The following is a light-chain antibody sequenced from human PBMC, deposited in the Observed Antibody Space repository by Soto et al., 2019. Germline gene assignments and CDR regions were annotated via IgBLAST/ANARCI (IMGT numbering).Light chain of an antibody. Sequence: QSALTQPPSASGTPGQRVTISCSGSSSNIGSDFVYWYQQLPGTAPKLLIYHNYQRPSGVPDRFSGSKSGTSGSLAISDLRSGDEADYYCSAWDDSLSAYVFGAGTKLTVL. J-gene: IGLJ1*01. CDR3: SAWDDSLSAYV. CDR2: HNY. V-gene: IGLV1-47*01. CDR1: SSNIGSDF.